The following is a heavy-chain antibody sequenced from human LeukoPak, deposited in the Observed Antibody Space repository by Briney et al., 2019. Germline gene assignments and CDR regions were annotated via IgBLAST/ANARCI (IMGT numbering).Heavy chain of an antibody. CDR1: GFTFSSYG. J-gene: IGHJ4*02. Sequence: GGSLRLSCAASGFTFSSYGMSWVRQAPGKGLEWVSTISGSGAYTYYADSVKGRFTISRDNSKNTLYLQMNSLRAEDTAVYYCARAVWDSSGHLFDYWGQGTLVTVSS. V-gene: IGHV3-23*01. D-gene: IGHD3-22*01. CDR3: ARAVWDSSGHLFDY. CDR2: ISGSGAYT.